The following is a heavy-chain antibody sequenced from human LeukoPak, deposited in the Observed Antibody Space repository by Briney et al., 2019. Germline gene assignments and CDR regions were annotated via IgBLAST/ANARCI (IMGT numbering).Heavy chain of an antibody. J-gene: IGHJ4*02. Sequence: GGSLRLSCAASGFTFSSYGMHWVRQAPGKGLEWVAFIRYDGSNKYYADSVKGRFTIYRDNSKNTLYLQMNSLRAEDTAVYYCAKEPYCSSTSCSDYWGQGTLVTVSS. CDR1: GFTFSSYG. CDR2: IRYDGSNK. CDR3: AKEPYCSSTSCSDY. V-gene: IGHV3-30*02. D-gene: IGHD2-2*01.